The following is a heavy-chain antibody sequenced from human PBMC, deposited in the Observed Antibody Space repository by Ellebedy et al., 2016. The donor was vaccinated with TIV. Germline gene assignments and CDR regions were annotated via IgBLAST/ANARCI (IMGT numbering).Heavy chain of an antibody. D-gene: IGHD5-24*01. CDR2: IRSKANSYAT. CDR1: GFAFSDSA. J-gene: IGHJ4*02. CDR3: TRARDGYTAFDY. Sequence: GESLKISCAASGFAFSDSAFHWVRQASGKGLEWVGRIRSKANSYATAYGASVKGRFTISRDDSEHTAYLQMNSLKTEDTAAYYCTRARDGYTAFDYWGQGTLVTVSS. V-gene: IGHV3-73*01.